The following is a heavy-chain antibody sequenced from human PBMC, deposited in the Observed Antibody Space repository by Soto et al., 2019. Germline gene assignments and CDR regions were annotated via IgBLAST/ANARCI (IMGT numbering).Heavy chain of an antibody. D-gene: IGHD2-2*01. V-gene: IGHV1-69*13. J-gene: IGHJ4*02. Sequence: SVKVYCKTSVGTFCSYAISWVRQAPGQGLEWMGGIIPIFGTANYAQKFQGRVTITADESTSTAYMELSSLRSEDTAVYYCARDAVNTMPYYFDYWGQGTPVTVSP. CDR1: VGTFCSYA. CDR2: IIPIFGTA. CDR3: ARDAVNTMPYYFDY.